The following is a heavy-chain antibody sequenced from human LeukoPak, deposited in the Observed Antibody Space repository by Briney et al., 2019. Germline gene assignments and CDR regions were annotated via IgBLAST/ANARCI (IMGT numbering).Heavy chain of an antibody. CDR3: ARTIQLWSDSYFDY. CDR1: GGSISSGGYS. J-gene: IGHJ4*02. V-gene: IGHV4-30-2*01. CDR2: IYHSGST. D-gene: IGHD5-18*01. Sequence: PSQTLSLTCAVSGGSISSGGYSWSWIRQPPGTGLGWIGYIYHSGSTYYNPSLKSRVTISVDRSKNQFSLKLSSVTAADTAVYYCARTIQLWSDSYFDYWGQGTLVTVSS.